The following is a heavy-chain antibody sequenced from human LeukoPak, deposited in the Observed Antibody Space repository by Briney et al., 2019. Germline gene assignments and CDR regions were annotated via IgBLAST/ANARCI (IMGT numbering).Heavy chain of an antibody. V-gene: IGHV4-59*08. CDR3: ALTYYDILTGSFAFDI. Sequence: SETLSLTCTVSGGSISSYYWSWIRQPPGKGLEWIGYIYYSGSTNYNPSLKSRVTISVDTSKNQFSLKLSSVTAADTAVYYCALTYYDILTGSFAFDIWGQGTMVTVSS. D-gene: IGHD3-9*01. CDR1: GGSISSYY. CDR2: IYYSGST. J-gene: IGHJ3*02.